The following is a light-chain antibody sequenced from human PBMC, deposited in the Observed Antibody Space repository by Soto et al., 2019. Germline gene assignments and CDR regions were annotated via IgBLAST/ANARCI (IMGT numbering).Light chain of an antibody. J-gene: IGKJ1*01. Sequence: EMVMTQSPATLSVSPGERATLSCRASQSVSSNLAWYQQKPGQAPRLLIYGASTRATGVPARFSGSGSGTEFTLTISSLQSEDFAVYHCQHYNRWPRTFGQGTKVDIK. CDR1: QSVSSN. V-gene: IGKV3-15*01. CDR2: GAS. CDR3: QHYNRWPRT.